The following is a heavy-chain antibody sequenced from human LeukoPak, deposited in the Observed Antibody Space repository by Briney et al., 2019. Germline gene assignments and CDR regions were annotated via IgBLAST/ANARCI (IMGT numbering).Heavy chain of an antibody. CDR2: IKQDGSEK. CDR3: ARDYAGDTSGLVLDY. CDR1: GFTFSSYW. J-gene: IGHJ4*02. D-gene: IGHD3-22*01. Sequence: GGSLRLSCAASGFTFSSYWMSWVRQAPGKGLEWVANIKQDGSEKYYVDSVKGRFTISRDNAKKSLILQMNSLRADDTAVYYCARDYAGDTSGLVLDYWGQGTLVTVSS. V-gene: IGHV3-7*03.